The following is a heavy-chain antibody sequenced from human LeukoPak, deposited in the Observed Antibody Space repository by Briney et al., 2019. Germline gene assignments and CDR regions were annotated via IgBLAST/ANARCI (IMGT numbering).Heavy chain of an antibody. V-gene: IGHV6-1*01. CDR2: TYYRSKWYN. Sequence: SQTLSLTCAISGDSVSSNSAAWNWIRQSPSRGLEWLGRTYYRSKWYNDYAVSVKSRITINPDTSKNQFSLQLNSVTPEDMAVYYCARAPGYSSVWGSDYWGQGALVTVSS. D-gene: IGHD6-19*01. CDR3: ARAPGYSSVWGSDY. CDR1: GDSVSSNSAA. J-gene: IGHJ4*02.